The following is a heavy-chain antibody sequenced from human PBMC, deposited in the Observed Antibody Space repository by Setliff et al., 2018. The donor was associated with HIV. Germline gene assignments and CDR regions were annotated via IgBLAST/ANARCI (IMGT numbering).Heavy chain of an antibody. CDR2: INHSGST. J-gene: IGHJ3*02. Sequence: SETLSLTCAVYGGSFSGYYWSWIRQPPGKGLEWIGEINHSGSTNYNPSLKSRITISVETFKNQVSLKLSSVTAADTAVYYCASSHTGYSSSSGAFDIWGQGTMVTVSS. CDR1: GGSFSGYY. D-gene: IGHD6-6*01. V-gene: IGHV4-34*01. CDR3: ASSHTGYSSSSGAFDI.